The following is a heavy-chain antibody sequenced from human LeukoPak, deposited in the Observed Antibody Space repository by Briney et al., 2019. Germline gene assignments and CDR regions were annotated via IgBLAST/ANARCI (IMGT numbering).Heavy chain of an antibody. Sequence: SETLCLTCAGYGGAFSGYYWSWIRQPPGKGLEWVASFSYSGSTYYNPSLKSRVTISVDTSKKQFSLKLSSATAADTAVYYCARVLDLSKRGLDAFDIWGQGTMVTVSS. CDR3: ARVLDLSKRGLDAFDI. V-gene: IGHV4-34*01. CDR2: FSYSGST. D-gene: IGHD3-16*01. CDR1: GGAFSGYY. J-gene: IGHJ3*02.